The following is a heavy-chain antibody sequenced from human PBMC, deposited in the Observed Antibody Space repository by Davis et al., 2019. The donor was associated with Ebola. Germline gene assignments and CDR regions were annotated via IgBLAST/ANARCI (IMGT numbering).Heavy chain of an antibody. CDR1: GFTFSSYW. CDR3: AKGPAVAGYYFDY. J-gene: IGHJ4*02. CDR2: INSDGSST. D-gene: IGHD6-19*01. V-gene: IGHV3-74*01. Sequence: HTGGSLRLSCAASGFTFSSYWMHWVRQAPGKGLVWVSRINSDGSSTSYADSVKGRFTISRDNAKNSLYLQMNSLRAEDTALYYCAKGPAVAGYYFDYWGQGTLVTVSS.